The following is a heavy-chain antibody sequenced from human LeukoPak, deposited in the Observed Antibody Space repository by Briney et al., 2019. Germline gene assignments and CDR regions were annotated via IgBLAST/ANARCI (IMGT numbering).Heavy chain of an antibody. D-gene: IGHD1-26*01. CDR2: INPNSGGT. J-gene: IGHJ4*02. V-gene: IGHV1-2*02. CDR1: EYTFTGYY. Sequence: ASVKVSCKASEYTFTGYYIHWVRQAPGQGLEWMGWINPNSGGTNYAQKFQGRVTMTRDTSISTAYMELSRLRSDDTAVYYCATRSYSGTSFDYWGQGTLVTVSS. CDR3: ATRSYSGTSFDY.